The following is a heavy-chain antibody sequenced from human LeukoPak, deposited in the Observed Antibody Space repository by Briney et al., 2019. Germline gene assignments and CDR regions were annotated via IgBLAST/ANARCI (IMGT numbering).Heavy chain of an antibody. CDR1: GGSFSGYH. Sequence: PSETLSLTCAVYGGSFSGYHWSWIRQPPGKGLEWIGEINHSGSTNYNPSLKSRVTISVDTSKNQFSLKLSSVTVADTAVYYCARGQLPGDYWGQGTLVTVSS. V-gene: IGHV4-34*01. J-gene: IGHJ4*02. D-gene: IGHD2-2*01. CDR2: INHSGST. CDR3: ARGQLPGDY.